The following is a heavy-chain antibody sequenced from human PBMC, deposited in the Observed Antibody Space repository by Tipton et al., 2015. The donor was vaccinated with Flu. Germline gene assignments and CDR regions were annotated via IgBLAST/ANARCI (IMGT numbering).Heavy chain of an antibody. CDR1: GFTFSDYY. J-gene: IGHJ4*02. CDR2: ISSSGSTI. CDR3: ARSQAYSSSPCFDY. Sequence: FLRLSCAASGFTFSDYYMSWIRQAPGKGLEWVSYISSSGSTIYYADSVKGRFTISRDNAKNSLYLQMNSLRAEDTAVYYCARSQAYSSSPCFDYWGQGTLVTVSS. D-gene: IGHD6-13*01. V-gene: IGHV3-11*01.